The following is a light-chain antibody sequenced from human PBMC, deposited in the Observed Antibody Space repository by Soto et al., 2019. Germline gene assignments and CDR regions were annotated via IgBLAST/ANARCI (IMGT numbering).Light chain of an antibody. Sequence: EIVLTQSPATLSLSPGERATLSCRASQSVSSYLAWYQQKPGQAPRLLIYDASNRATGIPARFSGSGSGTDFTLNISRLEPEDFAVYDCQQRSNWVTFGPGTTVDIX. V-gene: IGKV3-11*01. CDR1: QSVSSY. CDR3: QQRSNWVT. CDR2: DAS. J-gene: IGKJ3*01.